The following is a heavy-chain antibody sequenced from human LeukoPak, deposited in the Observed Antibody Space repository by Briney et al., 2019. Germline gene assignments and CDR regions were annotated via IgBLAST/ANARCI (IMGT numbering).Heavy chain of an antibody. CDR3: WYFDL. J-gene: IGHJ2*01. Sequence: SETLSLTCTVSGASISSYYWSWIRQPPGKGLEWIGYIYYSGSTNYNPSLKSRVTISVDTSKNQYTAVYYCARWGIAAAGSYWYFDLWGRGTLVTVSS. V-gene: IGHV4-59*01. CDR2: IYYSGST. D-gene: IGHD6-13*01. CDR1: GASISSYY.